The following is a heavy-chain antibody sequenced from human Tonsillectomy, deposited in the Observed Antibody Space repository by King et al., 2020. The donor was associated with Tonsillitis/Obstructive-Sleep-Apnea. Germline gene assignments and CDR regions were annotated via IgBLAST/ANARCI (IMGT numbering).Heavy chain of an antibody. CDR3: VGWRSSDFDY. D-gene: IGHD6-19*01. J-gene: IGHJ4*02. CDR2: IKQDGSEK. CDR1: GLTFSRYW. V-gene: IGHV3-7*02. Sequence: DVQLVESGGGLVQPGGSLRLSCAASGLTFSRYWMSWVRQAPGKGLEWVANIKQDGSEKYYVDSVKGRFTISRDNAKNSLYLQRNSRRAEDTAVYYCVGWRSSDFDYWGQGTLVTVSS.